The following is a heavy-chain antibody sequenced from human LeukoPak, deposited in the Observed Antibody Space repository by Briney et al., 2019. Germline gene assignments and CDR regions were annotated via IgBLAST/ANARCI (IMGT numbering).Heavy chain of an antibody. CDR2: IDPNSGGT. CDR1: GYTFTGYY. D-gene: IGHD5-18*01. V-gene: IGHV1-2*02. CDR3: ARDLRVWINLWISRFAMDV. Sequence: ASVKVSCKASGYTFTGYYMHWVRQAPGQGLEWMGWIDPNSGGTNYAQKFQDRVTMTRDTSISTAYMELSRLRSDDTAVYYCARDLRVWINLWISRFAMDVWGRGTTVTVSS. J-gene: IGHJ6*02.